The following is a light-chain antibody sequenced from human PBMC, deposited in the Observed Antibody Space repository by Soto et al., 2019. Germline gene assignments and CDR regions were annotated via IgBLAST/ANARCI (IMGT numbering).Light chain of an antibody. CDR2: DTS. Sequence: EIVMTQSPATLSVSPGDTATLSCRASQSLTNSFVWYQQKPGQAPRLLINDTSVRATDIPARFSGSGSGTEFTLTISGLQSEDFAVYYCQQYYTWPYTFGQGTKLEI. CDR3: QQYYTWPYT. J-gene: IGKJ2*01. CDR1: QSLTNS. V-gene: IGKV3-15*01.